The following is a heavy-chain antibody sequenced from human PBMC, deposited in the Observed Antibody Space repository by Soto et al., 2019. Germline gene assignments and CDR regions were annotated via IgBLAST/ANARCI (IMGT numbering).Heavy chain of an antibody. V-gene: IGHV4-39*01. Sequence: PWETLSLTCSVPGASIRSTSYYWAWIRQPPGKGLERIGSIYYSGSTHYSPSLKSRIIMSIDTSTNQFSLKLTSVTAADTAVYYCTRHEGGEAADRPIDYWGQGTLVTVS. CDR2: IYYSGST. CDR1: GASIRSTSYY. D-gene: IGHD6-13*01. J-gene: IGHJ4*02. CDR3: TRHEGGEAADRPIDY.